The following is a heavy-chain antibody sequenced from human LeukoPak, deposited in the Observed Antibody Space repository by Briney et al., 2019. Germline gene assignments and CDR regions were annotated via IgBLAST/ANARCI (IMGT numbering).Heavy chain of an antibody. CDR3: ARANSSSSVSPLDY. V-gene: IGHV1-69*05. CDR2: IIPIFGTA. D-gene: IGHD6-6*01. Sequence: ASVKVSCKASGGTFSSYAISWVRQAPGQGLEWMGGIIPIFGTANYAQKFQGRVTITTDESTSTAYMELSSLRSDDTAVYYCARANSSSSVSPLDYWGQGTLVTVSS. J-gene: IGHJ4*02. CDR1: GGTFSSYA.